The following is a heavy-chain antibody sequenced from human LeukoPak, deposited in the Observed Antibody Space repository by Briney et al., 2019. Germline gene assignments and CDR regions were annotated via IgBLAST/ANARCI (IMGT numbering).Heavy chain of an antibody. CDR3: ARRSLGNWFDP. D-gene: IGHD7-27*01. V-gene: IGHV4-30-2*01. CDR1: LGSHSLGDYY. J-gene: IGHJ5*02. Sequence: PAESLSLTRTVSLGSHSLGDYYGRWIRQPPGRGLEWIGYIYHSGSTYYNPSLKSRVTISVDRSKNQFSLKLSSVTAADTAVYYCARRSLGNWFDPWGQGTLVTLSS. CDR2: IYHSGST.